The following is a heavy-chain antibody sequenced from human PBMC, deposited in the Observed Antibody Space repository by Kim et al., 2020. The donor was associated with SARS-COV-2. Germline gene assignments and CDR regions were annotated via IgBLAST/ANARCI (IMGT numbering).Heavy chain of an antibody. CDR1: GSHI. Sequence: GGSLRLSCVTSGSHIIHWVRQAPGKGLEWVAAMSFDGFSKYFVDSVKGRFTISRDDSKNTVYLELNSLRDEDSAVYYCATEGGTSGRCGYFDSWGQGTL. CDR2: MSFDGFSK. D-gene: IGHD2-15*01. J-gene: IGHJ4*02. V-gene: IGHV3-30-3*01. CDR3: ATEGGTSGRCGYFDS.